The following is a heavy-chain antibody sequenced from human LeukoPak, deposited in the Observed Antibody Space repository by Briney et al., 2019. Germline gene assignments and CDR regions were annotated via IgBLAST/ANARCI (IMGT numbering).Heavy chain of an antibody. Sequence: GGSLRLSCAASGFTFSSYAMHWVRQAPGKGLEWVAVISYDGSNKYYADSVKGRFTISRDNSKNTLYLQMNSLRAEDTAVYYCARDRVYSNGSLCGMDVWGQGTTVTVSS. CDR2: ISYDGSNK. V-gene: IGHV3-30*04. CDR1: GFTFSSYA. D-gene: IGHD6-19*01. J-gene: IGHJ6*02. CDR3: ARDRVYSNGSLCGMDV.